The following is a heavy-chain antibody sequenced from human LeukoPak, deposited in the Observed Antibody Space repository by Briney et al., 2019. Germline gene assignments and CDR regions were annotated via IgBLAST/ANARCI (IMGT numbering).Heavy chain of an antibody. D-gene: IGHD3-10*01. CDR2: IYPGDSDT. Sequence: RGESLKISFKGSGXSFTNYCIAWVRQMPGKGLEWMGIIYPGDSDTRYSPSFQGQVTISADKSTSTAYLQWSSLKASDTAMYYCARHSPDSRSGSYYNGYYYGMDVWGQGTTVTVSS. CDR1: GXSFTNYC. J-gene: IGHJ6*02. CDR3: ARHSPDSRSGSYYNGYYYGMDV. V-gene: IGHV5-51*01.